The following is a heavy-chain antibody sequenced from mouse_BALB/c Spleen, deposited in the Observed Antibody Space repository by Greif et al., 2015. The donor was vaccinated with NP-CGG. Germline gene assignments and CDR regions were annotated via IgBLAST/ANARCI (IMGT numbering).Heavy chain of an antibody. V-gene: IGHV5-15*02. CDR2: ISNLAYSI. Sequence: EVQLVESGGGLVQPGGSRKLSRAASGFTFSDYGMAWVRQAPGKGPEWVAFISNLAYSIYYADTVTGRFTISRENAKNTLYLEMSSLRSEDTAMYYCARDYYGSSYWYFDVWGAGTTVTVSS. D-gene: IGHD1-1*01. CDR3: ARDYYGSSYWYFDV. CDR1: GFTFSDYG. J-gene: IGHJ1*01.